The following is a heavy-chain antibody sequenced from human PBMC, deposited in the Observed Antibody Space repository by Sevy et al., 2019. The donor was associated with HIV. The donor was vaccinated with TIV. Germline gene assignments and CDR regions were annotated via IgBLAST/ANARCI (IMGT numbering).Heavy chain of an antibody. D-gene: IGHD3-22*01. Sequence: GGSLRLSCAASGFTFSGYWMHWVRQAPGKGLVWVSLINSDGSSTNYADSVKGRFTISRDNSKNTLYLQMNSLRAEDTAVYYCARAGSSGYYFDYWGQGTLVTVSS. CDR3: ARAGSSGYYFDY. CDR1: GFTFSGYW. V-gene: IGHV3-74*01. CDR2: INSDGSST. J-gene: IGHJ4*02.